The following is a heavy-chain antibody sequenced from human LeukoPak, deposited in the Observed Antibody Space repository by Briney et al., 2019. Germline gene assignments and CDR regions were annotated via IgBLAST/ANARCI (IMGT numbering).Heavy chain of an antibody. CDR1: GGSITSNY. V-gene: IGHV4-59*08. CDR2: IFYSGNT. J-gene: IGHJ2*01. D-gene: IGHD4-17*01. Sequence: SETLSLTCTVSGGSITSNYWSWIRQPPGKGLEWIGYIFYSGNTNYNPSLKSRVTISLDMSKTQFSLKLSSVTAADTAVHYCARLLRSVTTSAIWYFDLWGRGTLVTVSS. CDR3: ARLLRSVTTSAIWYFDL.